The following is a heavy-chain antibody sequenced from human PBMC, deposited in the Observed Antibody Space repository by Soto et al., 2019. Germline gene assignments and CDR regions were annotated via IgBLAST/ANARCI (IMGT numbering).Heavy chain of an antibody. J-gene: IGHJ5*02. CDR3: ARGPSLLRIWNYGCDVFDP. Sequence: QVQLVQSGAEVKKPGASVKVSCKASGYTFTSYDINWVRQATGQGLEWMGWMNPNSGNTGYAQKFQGRVTMTRNTSMSTAYMELSILRSENTAVYYCARGPSLLRIWNYGCDVFDPWGQGNLVTVSS. V-gene: IGHV1-8*01. D-gene: IGHD1-7*01. CDR1: GYTFTSYD. CDR2: MNPNSGNT.